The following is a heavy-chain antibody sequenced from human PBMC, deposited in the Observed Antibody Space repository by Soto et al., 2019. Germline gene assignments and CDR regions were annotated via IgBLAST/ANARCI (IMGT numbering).Heavy chain of an antibody. CDR3: ASVTTVTTFHYYYGMDV. D-gene: IGHD4-4*01. CDR1: GGTFSSYA. CDR2: IIPIFGTA. J-gene: IGHJ6*02. Sequence: SVKVSCKASGGTFSSYAISWVRQAPGQGLEWMGGIIPIFGTANYAQKFQGRVTITADESTSTAYMELSSLRSEDTAVYYCASVTTVTTFHYYYGMDVWGQGTTVTVSS. V-gene: IGHV1-69*13.